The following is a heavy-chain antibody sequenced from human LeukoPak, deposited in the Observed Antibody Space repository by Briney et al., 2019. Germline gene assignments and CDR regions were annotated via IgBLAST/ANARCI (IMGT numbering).Heavy chain of an antibody. CDR3: AREWYFIISY. CDR2: INQDGSEK. D-gene: IGHD6-13*01. CDR1: GFTISSYW. V-gene: IGHV3-7*04. J-gene: IGHJ4*02. Sequence: GGALRLSCAASGFTISSYWMSWVRQAPGKGREWVANINQDGSEKYYVDSVKGRFTISRDNAKNSLYLQKNSLRAEDTAVYYCAREWYFIISYWGLGTLVTVSS.